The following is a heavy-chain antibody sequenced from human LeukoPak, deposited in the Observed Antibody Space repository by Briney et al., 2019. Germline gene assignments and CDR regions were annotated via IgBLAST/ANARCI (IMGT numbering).Heavy chain of an antibody. J-gene: IGHJ4*02. Sequence: QPGGSLTLSCVASGFTFSTYTMNWIRQAPGKGLEWVSGSIGSGGSAFYADSVKGRFSISRDTSKNTLFLHMNNLRAGDTAVYYCAKGHYYGSGSLDYWGQGTLVTVSS. CDR3: AKGHYYGSGSLDY. CDR2: SIGSGGSA. CDR1: GFTFSTYT. V-gene: IGHV3-23*01. D-gene: IGHD3-10*01.